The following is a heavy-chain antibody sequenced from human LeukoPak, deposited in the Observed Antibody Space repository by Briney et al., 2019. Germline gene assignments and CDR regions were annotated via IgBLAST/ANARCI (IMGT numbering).Heavy chain of an antibody. Sequence: SETLSLTCAVYGGSFSGYYWSWIRQPPGKGLEWIGSIYYSGSTYYNPSLKSRVTISVDTSKNQFSLKLSSVTAADTAVYYCARRITMVRGVHNWFDPWGQGTLVTVSS. CDR1: GGSFSGYY. J-gene: IGHJ5*02. D-gene: IGHD3-10*01. V-gene: IGHV4-34*01. CDR2: IYYSGST. CDR3: ARRITMVRGVHNWFDP.